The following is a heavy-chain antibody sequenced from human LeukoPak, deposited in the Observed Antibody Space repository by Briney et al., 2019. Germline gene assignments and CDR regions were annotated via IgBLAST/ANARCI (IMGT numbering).Heavy chain of an antibody. CDR2: IKQDGSEK. CDR3: ARYGLRVYSQPPAFDI. J-gene: IGHJ3*02. V-gene: IGHV3-7*01. D-gene: IGHD5-18*01. CDR1: GFTFSRDS. Sequence: SGGSLRLSRAASGFTFSRDSMSWVRQAPGKGLEWVANIKQDGSEKYYVDSVKGRFTISRDNAKNSLYLQMNSLRAEDTAVYYCARYGLRVYSQPPAFDIWGQGTMVTVSS.